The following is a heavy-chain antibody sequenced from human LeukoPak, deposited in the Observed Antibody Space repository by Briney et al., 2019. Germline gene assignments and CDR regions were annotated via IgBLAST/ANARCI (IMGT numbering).Heavy chain of an antibody. V-gene: IGHV1-24*01. Sequence: ASVKVSCMVSGYTLTELSMHWVRQAPGKGLEWMGGFDPEDGETIYAQKFQGRVTMTEDTSTDTAYMELSSLRSEDTAVYYCATGRLPHDAFDIWGQGTMVTVSS. CDR1: GYTLTELS. CDR2: FDPEDGET. D-gene: IGHD4-11*01. J-gene: IGHJ3*02. CDR3: ATGRLPHDAFDI.